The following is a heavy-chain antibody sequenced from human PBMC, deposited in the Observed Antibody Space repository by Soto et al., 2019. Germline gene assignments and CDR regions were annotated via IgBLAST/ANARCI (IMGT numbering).Heavy chain of an antibody. D-gene: IGHD1-26*01. V-gene: IGHV3-30-3*01. CDR1: GFTFSSYA. CDR2: ISYDGSNK. CDR3: ARSTANISGSYYRLFDY. J-gene: IGHJ4*02. Sequence: GSLRLSCAASGFTFSSYAMHWVRQAPGKGLEWVAVISYDGSNKYYADSVKGRFTISRDNSKNTLYLQMNSLRAEDTAVYYCARSTANISGSYYRLFDYWGQGTLVTVSS.